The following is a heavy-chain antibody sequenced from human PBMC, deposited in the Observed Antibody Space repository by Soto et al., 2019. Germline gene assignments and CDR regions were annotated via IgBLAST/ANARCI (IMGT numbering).Heavy chain of an antibody. Sequence: VQLVESGGGVVQPGRSLRLSCAASGFTFSDYAMHWVRQAPGQGLEWVAVVSHDGRNTHYADSVKGRFTISRDSSKNTVSLEMTSLRAEDTAVYYCAMGGRQWLVTADFNYWGQGARVNVSS. J-gene: IGHJ4*02. V-gene: IGHV3-30*03. CDR2: VSHDGRNT. CDR3: AMGGRQWLVTADFNY. CDR1: GFTFSDYA. D-gene: IGHD6-19*01.